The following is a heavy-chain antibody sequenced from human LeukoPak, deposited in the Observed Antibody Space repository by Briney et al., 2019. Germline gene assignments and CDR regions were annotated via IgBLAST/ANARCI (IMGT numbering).Heavy chain of an antibody. CDR1: GFTFSSYA. Sequence: GGSLRLSCAASGFTFSSYAMHWVRQAPGKGLEYVSAISSNGGSTYYANSVKGRFTISRDNSKNTLYLQMNSLRAEDTAVYYCAKDLGIAARPGYYYYGMDVWGQGTTVTVSS. V-gene: IGHV3-64*01. CDR2: ISSNGGST. D-gene: IGHD6-6*01. CDR3: AKDLGIAARPGYYYYGMDV. J-gene: IGHJ6*02.